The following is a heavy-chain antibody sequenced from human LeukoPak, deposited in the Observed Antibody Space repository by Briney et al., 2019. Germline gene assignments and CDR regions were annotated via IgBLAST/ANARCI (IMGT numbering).Heavy chain of an antibody. V-gene: IGHV6-1*01. J-gene: IGHJ4*02. CDR3: ARNLRPDFDY. CDR2: TYYGSKWHN. Sequence: PSQTLSLTCAISGDSVSSSSSAWSWIRQPPSRGLEWLGRTYYGSKWHNDYAESVKSRITINPDTSKNEFSLQLNSVTPEDTAVYYCARNLRPDFDYWGQGTLVTVSS. CDR1: GDSVSSSSSA.